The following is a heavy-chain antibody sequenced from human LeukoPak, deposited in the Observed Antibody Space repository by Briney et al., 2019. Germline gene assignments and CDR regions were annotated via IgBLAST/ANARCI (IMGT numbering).Heavy chain of an antibody. CDR2: IYSGGST. Sequence: GGSLRLSCAASGFTVSSNYMSWVRQAPGKGLEWVSVIYSGGSTYYADSVKGRFTISRDNSKNTLYLQMNSLRAVDTAVYYCARGQVSSSWYSGPQDIFDYWGQGTLVTVSS. J-gene: IGHJ4*02. CDR1: GFTVSSNY. V-gene: IGHV3-53*01. D-gene: IGHD6-13*01. CDR3: ARGQVSSSWYSGPQDIFDY.